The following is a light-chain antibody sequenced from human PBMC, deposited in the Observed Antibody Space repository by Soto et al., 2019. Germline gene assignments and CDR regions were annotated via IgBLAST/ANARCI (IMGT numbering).Light chain of an antibody. CDR1: ISDVGAYNY. V-gene: IGLV2-14*01. J-gene: IGLJ2*01. CDR3: SSYTSTSTVV. Sequence: QSALTQPASVSGSPGQSITISCTGTISDVGAYNYVSWYQQRPGKAPKLLIHEVSNRPSGVSNRFSGSKSGNTASLTISVLQPEDEADYYCSSYTSTSTVVIGGGTKLTVL. CDR2: EVS.